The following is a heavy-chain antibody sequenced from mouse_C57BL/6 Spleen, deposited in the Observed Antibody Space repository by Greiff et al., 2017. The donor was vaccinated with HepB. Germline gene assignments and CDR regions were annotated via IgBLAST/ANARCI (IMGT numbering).Heavy chain of an antibody. V-gene: IGHV3-6*01. J-gene: IGHJ4*01. CDR3: EGYGSSYEDYYAMDY. D-gene: IGHD1-1*01. Sequence: DVKLQESGPGLVKPSQSLSLTCSVTGYSITSGYYWNWIRQFPGNKLEWMGYISYDGSNNYNPSLKNRISITRDTSKNKFFLKLNSVTTEDTATYYCEGYGSSYEDYYAMDYWGQGTSVTVSS. CDR2: ISYDGSN. CDR1: GYSITSGYY.